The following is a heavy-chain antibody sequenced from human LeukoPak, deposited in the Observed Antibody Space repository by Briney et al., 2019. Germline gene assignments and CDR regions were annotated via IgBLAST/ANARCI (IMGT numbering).Heavy chain of an antibody. J-gene: IGHJ6*03. D-gene: IGHD6-13*01. CDR3: ARDLSSSAAQFYYYYYYMDV. CDR2: INHSGST. V-gene: IGHV4-34*01. Sequence: SETLSLTCAVYGGSFSGYYWSWIRQPPGKGLEWIGEINHSGSTNYNPSLKSRVTISVDTSKNQFSLKLSSVTAADTAVYYCARDLSSSAAQFYYYYYYMDVWGKGTTVTVSS. CDR1: GGSFSGYY.